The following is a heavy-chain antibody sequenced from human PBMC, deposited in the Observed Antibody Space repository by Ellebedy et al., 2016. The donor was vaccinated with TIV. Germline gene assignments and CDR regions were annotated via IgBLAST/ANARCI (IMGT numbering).Heavy chain of an antibody. D-gene: IGHD4-17*01. CDR3: ARESDDYGDYFDY. CDR1: GYNFDKYY. V-gene: IGHV1-2*04. J-gene: IGHJ4*02. CDR2: INPTSGGT. Sequence: ASVKVSCXASGYNFDKYYIHWVRQAPGQGLEWMGCINPTSGGTNYAQKFQDWVTMTRDTSISTAYMELSSLKSDDTAIYYCARESDDYGDYFDYWGQGTLVTVSS.